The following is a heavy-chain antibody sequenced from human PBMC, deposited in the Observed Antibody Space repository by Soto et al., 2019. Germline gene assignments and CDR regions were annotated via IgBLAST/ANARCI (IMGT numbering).Heavy chain of an antibody. Sequence: EVQLVESGGGVVQPGGSLRLSCVASGFTFSRYNMHWVAQAPGKGLEWVAYVTTSGDTMFYADSVEGRFAISRDVAKNSVHLQMNSLGDEDTAVYYCVREEASGSSGLTYHYYYNGMDVWGQGTTVTVSS. CDR2: VTTSGDTM. J-gene: IGHJ6*02. CDR1: GFTFSRYN. CDR3: VREEASGSSGLTYHYYYNGMDV. V-gene: IGHV3-48*02. D-gene: IGHD3-10*01.